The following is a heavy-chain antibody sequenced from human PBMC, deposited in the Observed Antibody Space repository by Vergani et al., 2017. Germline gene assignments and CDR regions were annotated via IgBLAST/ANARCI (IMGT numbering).Heavy chain of an antibody. CDR3: ASGKYYSDSTSHFRGGYFDV. CDR2: IYNSGNG. J-gene: IGHJ2*01. Sequence: QMPLQESGPGLVKASETLSLTCTVSGDPIISRSYYWGWLRQPPGKGLEWIGSIYNSGNGDSSSSLKSRVTISADTSKNQFSLRLTSVTAADTAVYYCASGKYYSDSTSHFRGGYFDVWGRGTLVTVPS. CDR1: GDPIISRSYY. D-gene: IGHD3-16*01. V-gene: IGHV4-39*01.